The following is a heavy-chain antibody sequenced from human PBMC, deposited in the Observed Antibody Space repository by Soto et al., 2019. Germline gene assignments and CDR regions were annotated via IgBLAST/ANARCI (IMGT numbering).Heavy chain of an antibody. CDR2: IYYSGST. J-gene: IGHJ4*02. Sequence: SETLFLTCTVSGGSISSYYWSWIRQPPGKGLEWIGYIYYSGSTNYNPSLKSRVTISVDTSKNQFSLKLSSVTAADTAVYYCARGTRSYLTLFRADTAMVYFDYWGQGTLVTVSS. D-gene: IGHD5-18*01. V-gene: IGHV4-59*01. CDR1: GGSISSYY. CDR3: ARGTRSYLTLFRADTAMVYFDY.